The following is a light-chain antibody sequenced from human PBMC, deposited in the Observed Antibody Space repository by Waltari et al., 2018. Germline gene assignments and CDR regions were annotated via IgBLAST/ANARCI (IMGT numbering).Light chain of an antibody. J-gene: IGLJ3*02. CDR1: SSDVGRYNL. CDR2: EGS. CDR3: CSYAGSSAPRV. V-gene: IGLV2-23*01. Sequence: QSALTQPASVSGSPGQSITISCTGSSSDVGRYNLVPWYQQHPGKAPKLMIYEGSKRPSGVSNRFSGSKSDNTASLTISGLQAEDEAHYYCCSYAGSSAPRVFGGGTKLTVL.